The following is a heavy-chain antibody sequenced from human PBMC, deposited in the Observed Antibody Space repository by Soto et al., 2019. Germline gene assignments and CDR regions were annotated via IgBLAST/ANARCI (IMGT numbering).Heavy chain of an antibody. V-gene: IGHV1-69*06. CDR3: TRRGRQSAYWFDP. J-gene: IGHJ5*02. CDR1: GGNFNSFS. Sequence: QVQLVQSGAEVKTPGSSVKVSCKASGGNFNSFSIDWVRQAPGQGLEWMGGIIPMSGRPNYAQRFQGRVTFSADKSTNTVYMEVNSLTYEDTAVYYCTRRGRQSAYWFDPWGQGTLVTVSS. CDR2: IIPMSGRP.